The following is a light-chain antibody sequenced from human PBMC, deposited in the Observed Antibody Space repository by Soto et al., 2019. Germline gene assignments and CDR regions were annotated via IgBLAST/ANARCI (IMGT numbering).Light chain of an antibody. V-gene: IGLV1-47*01. Sequence: QRVLTQPPSASGAPGQRVTISCSGSSSNIGSNYVYWYQQLPGTAPKLLIYRNNQRPSGVPDRFSGSKSGTSASLAISGLRSEDEADYYCAAWDDSLSGYVFGTGTKVTVL. CDR2: RNN. J-gene: IGLJ1*01. CDR1: SSNIGSNY. CDR3: AAWDDSLSGYV.